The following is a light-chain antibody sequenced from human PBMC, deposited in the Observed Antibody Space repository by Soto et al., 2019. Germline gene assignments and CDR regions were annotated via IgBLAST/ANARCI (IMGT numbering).Light chain of an antibody. CDR3: QRHGNWPLT. V-gene: IGKV3-11*01. Sequence: EIVLTQSPATLSLSPGERATLSCRASQSVSSYLAWYQQRPGQAPRLLIYQTSYRAPGIPARFSGSRSGTDFTLTISSLAPEDLAIYYCQRHGNWPLTFGQGTRLEIK. CDR2: QTS. J-gene: IGKJ5*01. CDR1: QSVSSY.